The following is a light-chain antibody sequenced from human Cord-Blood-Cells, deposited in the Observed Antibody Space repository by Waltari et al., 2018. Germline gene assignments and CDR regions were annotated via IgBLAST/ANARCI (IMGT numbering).Light chain of an antibody. CDR1: SGINVGTYR. Sequence: QAVLTQPSSLSASPGASASLTCTLRSGINVGTYRIYWYQQKPGSPPQYLLRYKSDSDKQQGSGVPSRFSGSKDSSANAGILLISGLQSEDEADYYCIIWHSSASMVFGGGTKLTVL. V-gene: IGLV5-45*02. CDR3: IIWHSSASMV. J-gene: IGLJ2*01. CDR2: YKSDSDK.